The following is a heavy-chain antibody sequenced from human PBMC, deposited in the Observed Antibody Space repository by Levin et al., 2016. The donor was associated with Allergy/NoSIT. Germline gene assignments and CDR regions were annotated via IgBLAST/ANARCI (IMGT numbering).Heavy chain of an antibody. V-gene: IGHV1-24*01. CDR2: LDPEDGKT. CDR3: ATDVDYGGLLDFDY. D-gene: IGHD4-23*01. Sequence: WVRQAPGQGLEWMGGLDPEDGKTIYTQKFQGRVTMTEDTSTDTAYMELTSLRSEDTAIYYCATDVDYGGLLDFDYWGQGTLVTVSS. J-gene: IGHJ4*02.